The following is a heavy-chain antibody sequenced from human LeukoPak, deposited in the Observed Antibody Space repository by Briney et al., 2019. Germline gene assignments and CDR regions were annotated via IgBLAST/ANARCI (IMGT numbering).Heavy chain of an antibody. Sequence: KPSETLSLTCTVSGGSISSSSYYWGWIRQPPGKGLEWIGEINHSGSTNYNPSLKSRVTISVDTSKNQFSLKLSSVTAADTAVYYCARGPYYDFWSGYYASYYFDYWGQGTLVTVSS. CDR2: INHSGST. V-gene: IGHV4-39*07. CDR3: ARGPYYDFWSGYYASYYFDY. CDR1: GGSISSSSYY. D-gene: IGHD3-3*01. J-gene: IGHJ4*02.